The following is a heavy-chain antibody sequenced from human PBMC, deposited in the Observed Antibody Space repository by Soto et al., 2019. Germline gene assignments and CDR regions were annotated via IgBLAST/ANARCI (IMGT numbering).Heavy chain of an antibody. CDR2: INWNGGST. D-gene: IGHD3-22*01. CDR3: SREYYYDSSGYSPGAFDI. J-gene: IGHJ3*02. CDR1: GFTFDDYG. V-gene: IGHV3-20*04. Sequence: GGSLRLSCAASGFTFDDYGMSWVRQAPGKGLEWVSGINWNGGSTGYADSVKGRFTISRDNAKNSLYLQMNSLRAEDTALYYCSREYYYDSSGYSPGAFDIWGQGTMVTVSS.